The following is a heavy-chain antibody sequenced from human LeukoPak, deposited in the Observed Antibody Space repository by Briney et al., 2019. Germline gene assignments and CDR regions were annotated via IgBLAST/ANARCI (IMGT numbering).Heavy chain of an antibody. Sequence: SETLSLTCTVSGGSISSYYWSWIRQPPGKGLEWIGYIYYSGSTSYNPSLKSRVTISVDTSKNQFSLKLSSVTAADTAVYYCARERTYYDSSGYSGWFDPWGQGTLVTVSS. CDR3: ARERTYYDSSGYSGWFDP. CDR1: GGSISSYY. J-gene: IGHJ5*02. V-gene: IGHV4-59*01. D-gene: IGHD3-22*01. CDR2: IYYSGST.